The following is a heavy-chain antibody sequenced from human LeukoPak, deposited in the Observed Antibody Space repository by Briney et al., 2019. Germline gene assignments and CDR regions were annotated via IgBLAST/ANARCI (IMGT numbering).Heavy chain of an antibody. CDR2: IKQDGSEK. Sequence: PGGSLRLSCAASGFTFSSYWMSWVRQAPGKGLEWVANIKQDGSEKYYVDSVKGRFTISRDNAKNSLYLQMNSLRAEDTAVYYCARVPGLQKSIYYYYYMDVWGKGTTVTVSS. D-gene: IGHD4-11*01. J-gene: IGHJ6*03. V-gene: IGHV3-7*01. CDR3: ARVPGLQKSIYYYYYMDV. CDR1: GFTFSSYW.